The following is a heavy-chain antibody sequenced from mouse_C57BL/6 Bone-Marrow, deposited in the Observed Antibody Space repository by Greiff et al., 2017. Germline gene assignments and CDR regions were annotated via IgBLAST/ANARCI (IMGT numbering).Heavy chain of an antibody. V-gene: IGHV1-50*01. CDR2: IDPSDSYT. CDR3: ASLYYGSSHWYFDV. D-gene: IGHD1-1*01. Sequence: QVQLKQPGAELVKPGASVKLSCKASGYTFTSYWMPWVKQRPGQGLEWIGEIDPSDSYTNYNQKFKGKATLTVDTSSSTAYMQLRSLTSEASAVYYCASLYYGSSHWYFDVWGTGTTVTVSS. J-gene: IGHJ1*03. CDR1: GYTFTSYW.